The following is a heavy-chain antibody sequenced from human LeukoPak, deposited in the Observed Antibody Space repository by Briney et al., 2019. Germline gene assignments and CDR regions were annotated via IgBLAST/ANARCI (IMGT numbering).Heavy chain of an antibody. D-gene: IGHD6-13*01. CDR2: IKQDGSEK. Sequence: RGGSLRLSCAASGFTFSSYAMSWVRQAPGKGLEWVANIKQDGSEKYYVDSVKGRFTISRDNAKNSLYLQMNSLRAEDTTVYYCARAIHPVGYSSSWYVSYYYYGMDVWGQGTTVTVSS. J-gene: IGHJ6*02. CDR1: GFTFSSYA. V-gene: IGHV3-7*01. CDR3: ARAIHPVGYSSSWYVSYYYYGMDV.